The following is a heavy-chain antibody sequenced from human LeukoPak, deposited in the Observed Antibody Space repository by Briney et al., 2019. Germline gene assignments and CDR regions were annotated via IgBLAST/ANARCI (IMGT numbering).Heavy chain of an antibody. V-gene: IGHV4-38-2*01. CDR3: ARQGIHCSSTSCYGDWFDP. Sequence: SETLSLTCAVSGYSISSGYYWGWIRQPPGKGLEWIGSIYHSGSTYYNPSLKSRVTISVDTSKNQFSLRLSSVTAADTAVYYCARQGIHCSSTSCYGDWFDPWGQGTLVTVSS. D-gene: IGHD2-2*01. CDR2: IYHSGST. CDR1: GYSISSGYY. J-gene: IGHJ5*02.